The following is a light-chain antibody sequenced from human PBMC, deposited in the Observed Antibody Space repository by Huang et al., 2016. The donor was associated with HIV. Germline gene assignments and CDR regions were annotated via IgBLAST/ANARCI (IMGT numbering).Light chain of an antibody. CDR2: AAS. V-gene: IGKV1-9*01. CDR3: QQLHSYPIT. CDR1: QDIANS. J-gene: IGKJ5*01. Sequence: QLTQSPSSLSMSVGDRVIITCQASQDIANSLAWYQHKPGRAPKLLISAASTLQSGVPLRFSGGSDGTYFTRIITNLQPDDFASYYCQQLHSYPITFGQGTRLDI.